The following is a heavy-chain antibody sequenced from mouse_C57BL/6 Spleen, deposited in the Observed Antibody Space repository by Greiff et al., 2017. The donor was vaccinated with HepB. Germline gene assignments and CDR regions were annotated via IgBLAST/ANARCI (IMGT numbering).Heavy chain of an antibody. CDR3: ARPMDYDWFAY. CDR1: GYTFTDYY. Sequence: DVHLVESGGGLVQPGGSLSLSCAASGYTFTDYYMSWVRQPPGKALEWLGFIRNKANGYTTEYSASVKGRFTISRDNSQSILYLQMNALRAEDSATYYWARPMDYDWFAYWGQGTLVTVSA. J-gene: IGHJ3*01. V-gene: IGHV7-3*01. D-gene: IGHD2-4*01. CDR2: IRNKANGYTT.